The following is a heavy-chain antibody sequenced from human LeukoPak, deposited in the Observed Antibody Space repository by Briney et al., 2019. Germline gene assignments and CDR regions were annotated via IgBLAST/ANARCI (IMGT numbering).Heavy chain of an antibody. CDR3: ARPQQFYYYGSGSFTGFDY. V-gene: IGHV5-51*01. CDR2: IYPGDSDT. Sequence: GESLQIYCKGSGYSFINYWIGWVRQMPGKGLEWMGIIYPGDSDTRYSPSFQGQVTIPADKSISTAYLQWSSLKASDTAMYWCARPQQFYYYGSGSFTGFDYWGQGTQVTVSS. D-gene: IGHD3-10*01. J-gene: IGHJ4*02. CDR1: GYSFINYW.